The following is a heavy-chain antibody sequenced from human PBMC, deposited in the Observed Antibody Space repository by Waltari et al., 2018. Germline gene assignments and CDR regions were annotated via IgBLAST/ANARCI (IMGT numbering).Heavy chain of an antibody. D-gene: IGHD3-10*01. V-gene: IGHV3-74*01. CDR3: ARGGGSLDY. J-gene: IGHJ4*02. CDR2: INSEGSLI. Sequence: EVHLVESGGGLVRPGGSLRLSCAASGFTFSSFWMHWVRQAPGKGPQWVERINSEGSLISYAASVKGRFTISRDNAKNTLYLQMNSLRAEDTAVYYCARGGGSLDYWGQGTQVTVSS. CDR1: GFTFSSFW.